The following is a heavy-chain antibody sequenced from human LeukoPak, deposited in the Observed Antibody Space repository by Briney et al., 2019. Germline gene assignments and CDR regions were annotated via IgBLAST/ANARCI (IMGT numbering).Heavy chain of an antibody. CDR1: GFTFSDYG. CDR2: IKQDGSEK. Sequence: GGSLRLSCAASGFTFSDYGMHWVRQAPGKGLEWVANIKQDGSEKYYADSVKGRFTISRDNAKSSLYLQLNSLRVEDTAVYHCASTQTFDYWGQGTLVTVPS. V-gene: IGHV3-7*05. CDR3: ASTQTFDY. J-gene: IGHJ4*02.